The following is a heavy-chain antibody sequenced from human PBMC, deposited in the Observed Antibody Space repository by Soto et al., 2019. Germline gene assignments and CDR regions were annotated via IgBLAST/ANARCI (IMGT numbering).Heavy chain of an antibody. D-gene: IGHD3-16*01. CDR2: IWSDGSRG. CDR1: RLTFSAHD. J-gene: IGHJ6*01. V-gene: IGHV3-33*01. Sequence: QVQLVESGGGVVQPGTSLRLSCAASRLTFSAHDMHWVRQAPGKGLEWVALIWSDGSRGFYADSVKGRFTISRDNFKNTLYLQMNSLGAEDTAVYYCAGEPKGGAYDMDVWGQGPTVTVAS. CDR3: AGEPKGGAYDMDV.